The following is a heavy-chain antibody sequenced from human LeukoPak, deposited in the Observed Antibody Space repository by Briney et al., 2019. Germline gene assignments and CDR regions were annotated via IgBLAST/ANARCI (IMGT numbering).Heavy chain of an antibody. V-gene: IGHV4-34*01. Sequence: SETLSLTCAVYGGSFSGYYWTWIRQSPGKGLEWIGDINHSGRTNYNPSLKSRVTISADTSKNQFSLKMTSMTAADTAVYYCVRSVKLVLITYYHYYMDVWGKGTTVTVSS. D-gene: IGHD4/OR15-4a*01. J-gene: IGHJ6*03. CDR2: INHSGRT. CDR3: VRSVKLVLITYYHYYMDV. CDR1: GGSFSGYY.